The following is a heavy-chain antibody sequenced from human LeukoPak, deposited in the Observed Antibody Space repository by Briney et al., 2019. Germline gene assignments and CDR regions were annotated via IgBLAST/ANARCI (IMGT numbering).Heavy chain of an antibody. J-gene: IGHJ3*02. V-gene: IGHV1-18*01. CDR2: ISAYNGNT. CDR3: ARDFLTAVRTPQAFDI. Sequence: APVKVSCKASGYTFSQFGITWVRQAPGQGLEWMGWISAYNGNTNYARNFLARVTMTTDTSTSTAYMEVRRLRTDDTAVYYCARDFLTAVRTPQAFDIWGQGTMVTVSS. D-gene: IGHD2/OR15-2a*01. CDR1: GYTFSQFG.